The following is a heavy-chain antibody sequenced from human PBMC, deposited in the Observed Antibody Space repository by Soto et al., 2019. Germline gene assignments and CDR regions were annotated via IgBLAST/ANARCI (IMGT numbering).Heavy chain of an antibody. CDR1: GFTFTSYS. J-gene: IGHJ4*02. V-gene: IGHV3-21*06. Sequence: PVGSLRLSFAASGFTFTSYSMNWVRQAPGKGLEWVSSISSTTNYIYFGDSMKGRFTISRDNAKTSLYLEMNSLRADDTAVYYCARESEDLTSNFDYWGQGTLVTVSS. CDR3: ARESEDLTSNFDY. CDR2: ISSTTNYI.